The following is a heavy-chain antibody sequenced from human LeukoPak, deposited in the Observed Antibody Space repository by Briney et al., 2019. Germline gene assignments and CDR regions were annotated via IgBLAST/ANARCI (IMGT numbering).Heavy chain of an antibody. D-gene: IGHD3-10*01. V-gene: IGHV4-34*01. CDR1: GGSFSGYY. CDR2: MSSSGNN. J-gene: IGHJ4*02. Sequence: SETLSLTCAVYGGSFSGYYWSWIRQPPGKGLEWIGRMSSSGNNDYNASLKSRVTMSVDTSKNQFSLKLSSVTAADTAVYYCARHSRVRGAYLGLDYWGQGTLVTVSS. CDR3: ARHSRVRGAYLGLDY.